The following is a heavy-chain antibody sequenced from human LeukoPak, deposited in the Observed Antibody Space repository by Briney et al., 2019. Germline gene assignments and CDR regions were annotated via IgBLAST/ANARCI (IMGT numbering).Heavy chain of an antibody. CDR3: ASYPRNIPTPPFDY. CDR1: GYTFTAQY. V-gene: IGHV1-2*02. D-gene: IGHD2-21*01. J-gene: IGHJ4*02. CDR2: INPNNGDT. Sequence: ASVKVSCKASGYTFTAQYMHWVRQAPGQGPEWMGWINPNNGDTKYAQSFLGRVTMTRDTSTTTAYMELRSLRSDDTAVYFCASYPRNIPTPPFDYWGQGTLVTVSS.